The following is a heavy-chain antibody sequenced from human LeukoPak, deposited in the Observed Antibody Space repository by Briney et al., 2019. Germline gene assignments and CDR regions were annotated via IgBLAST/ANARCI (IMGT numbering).Heavy chain of an antibody. J-gene: IGHJ4*02. CDR2: ISSSSSYI. V-gene: IGHV3-21*01. CDR1: GFTFSSYS. CDR3: AREYEVAVAGGFDY. D-gene: IGHD6-19*01. Sequence: NPGGSLRLSCAASGFTFSSYSMNWVRQAPGKGLEWVSSISSSSSYIYYADSVKGRFTISRDNAKNSLYLQMNSLRAEDTAVYYCAREYEVAVAGGFDYWGQGTLVTVSS.